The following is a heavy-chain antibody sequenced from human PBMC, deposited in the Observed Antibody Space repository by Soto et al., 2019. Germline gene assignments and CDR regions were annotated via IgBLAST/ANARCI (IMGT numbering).Heavy chain of an antibody. CDR2: INPNSGGT. J-gene: IGHJ4*02. V-gene: IGHV1-2*02. D-gene: IGHD6-19*01. CDR1: GYTFSGFY. CDR3: ASAAVTGTAGLDF. Sequence: ASVKVSCKASGYTFSGFYMHWARQAPGQGLEWMGWINPNSGGTKSAEKFQGRVTMTRDTSISTAYMELSRLTSDDTAVYYCASAAVTGTAGLDFWGQGTQVTVS.